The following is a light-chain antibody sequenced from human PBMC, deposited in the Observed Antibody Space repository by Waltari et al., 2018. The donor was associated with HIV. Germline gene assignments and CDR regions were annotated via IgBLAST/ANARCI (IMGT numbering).Light chain of an antibody. J-gene: IGLJ1*01. V-gene: IGLV2-14*01. CDR1: PSDVGASKY. CDR3: SSYTSSSTLV. Sequence: QSALTQPASVSGSPGQSITISCTGTPSDVGASKYVYRYQQQPSKPPQLMIYEVSNRPSGVSNRFSCSKSGNTAPLTISGLQAEDEADYFCSSYTSSSTLVFGSGTKVTVL. CDR2: EVS.